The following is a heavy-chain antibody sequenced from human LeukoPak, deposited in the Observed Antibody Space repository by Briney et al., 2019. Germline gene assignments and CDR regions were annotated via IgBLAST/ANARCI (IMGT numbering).Heavy chain of an antibody. V-gene: IGHV1-46*01. J-gene: IGHJ4*02. CDR3: ARVARDSSGYYYGSYFDY. Sequence: ASVKVSCKASGYTFTGYYMHWVRQAPGQGLEWMGIINPSGGSTSYAQKFQGRVTMTRDTSTSTVYMELSSLRSEDTAVYYCARVARDSSGYYYGSYFDYWGQGTLVTVSS. D-gene: IGHD3-22*01. CDR1: GYTFTGYY. CDR2: INPSGGST.